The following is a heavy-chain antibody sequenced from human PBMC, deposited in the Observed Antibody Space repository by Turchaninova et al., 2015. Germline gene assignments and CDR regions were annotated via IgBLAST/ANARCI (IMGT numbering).Heavy chain of an antibody. CDR1: GHSFTAYY. CDR2: INPHSGGT. D-gene: IGHD4-17*01. Sequence: QVQLVQSGAEVKKPGASVNVSGQASGHSFTAYYLHWVRQAPGQGLEWVGRINPHSGGTDYAQKFQGRVTMTRDTSINTGYMELNNLRSDDTAVYYCARDRNDYGWGQGTLVTVSS. V-gene: IGHV1-2*06. J-gene: IGHJ4*02. CDR3: ARDRNDYG.